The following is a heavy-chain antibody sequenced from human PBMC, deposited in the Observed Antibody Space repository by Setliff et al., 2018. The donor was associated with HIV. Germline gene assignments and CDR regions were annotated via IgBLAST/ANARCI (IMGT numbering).Heavy chain of an antibody. CDR3: ARVDIGSGSYNFDY. D-gene: IGHD3-10*01. CDR2: INHSGNT. V-gene: IGHV4-34*01. J-gene: IGHJ4*02. CDR1: GGSFSGYY. Sequence: SETLSLTCAVYGGSFSGYYWSWIRQPPGKGLEWIGEINHSGNTNYNPSLKSRVTISVDKSKKQFSLKLSSVTAADTAVYYCARVDIGSGSYNFDYWGQGMLVTVSS.